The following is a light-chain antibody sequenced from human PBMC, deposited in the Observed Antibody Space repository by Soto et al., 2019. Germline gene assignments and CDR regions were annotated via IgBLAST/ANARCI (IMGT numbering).Light chain of an antibody. J-gene: IGKJ1*01. CDR2: AAS. Sequence: DIQMTQSPSSLSASVGARVTITCRASQSISSYLNWYQQKPGKDPKLLIYAASSLQSGVPSRFSGSGSGTDFTLTISSLQPEDFATYYCQQSYSTSWTFGQGTKVEIK. CDR3: QQSYSTSWT. V-gene: IGKV1-39*01. CDR1: QSISSY.